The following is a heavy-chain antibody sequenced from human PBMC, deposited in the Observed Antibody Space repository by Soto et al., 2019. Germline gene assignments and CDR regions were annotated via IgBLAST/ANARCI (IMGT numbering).Heavy chain of an antibody. J-gene: IGHJ3*02. CDR1: GFTFSSSA. CDR2: ISGGGTVT. Sequence: GGSLRLSCAASGFTFSSSAMTWVRQASGKGLEWVSAISGGGTVTYYTDSVKGRFTISRDNSKNTLYLQMNSLRAEDTAVYYCTRNTSGRQGSAFDIWGQGTMVTVSS. CDR3: TRNTSGRQGSAFDI. V-gene: IGHV3-23*01. D-gene: IGHD6-19*01.